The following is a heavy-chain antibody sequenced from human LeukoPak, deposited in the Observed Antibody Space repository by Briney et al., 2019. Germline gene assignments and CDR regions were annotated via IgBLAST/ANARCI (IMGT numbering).Heavy chain of an antibody. V-gene: IGHV5-51*01. CDR3: ARGGAGARGRYYFDY. D-gene: IGHD3-16*01. Sequence: GESLKISCKGSGYSFTGYWIGWVRQMPGKGLEWMGIIYPGDSDTRYSPSFQGQVTISADKSISTAYLQWSSLKASDTAMYYCARGGAGARGRYYFDYWGQGTLVTVSS. CDR2: IYPGDSDT. J-gene: IGHJ4*02. CDR1: GYSFTGYW.